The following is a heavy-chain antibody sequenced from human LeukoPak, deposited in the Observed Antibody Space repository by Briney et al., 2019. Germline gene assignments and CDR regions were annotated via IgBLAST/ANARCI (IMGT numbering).Heavy chain of an antibody. J-gene: IGHJ5*01. Sequence: QAGGSLRLSCTASGFAFSVYAMSWLRQPPGKGLEWVSTINANSGTTSYAASARGRFTISRDNSKNTLYLQLNTLRADDTATYYCAKPISGGLAVTADWFHPWGQGTLVVVSS. CDR1: GFAFSVYA. D-gene: IGHD6-19*01. CDR3: AKPISGGLAVTADWFHP. V-gene: IGHV3-23*01. CDR2: INANSGTT.